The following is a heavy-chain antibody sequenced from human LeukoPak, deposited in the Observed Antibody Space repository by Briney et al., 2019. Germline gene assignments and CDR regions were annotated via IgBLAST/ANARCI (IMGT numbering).Heavy chain of an antibody. CDR1: GFNFNNYN. D-gene: IGHD6-13*01. V-gene: IGHV3-21*01. J-gene: IGHJ5*02. CDR3: ARGLAAAGTS. Sequence: GGSLRLSCAASGFNFNNYNMNWVRQAPGKGLEWVSSISSSSSYIYYADSVKGRFTISRDNAKNSLYLQMNSLRAEETAVYYCARGLAAAGTSWGQGTLVTVSS. CDR2: ISSSSSYI.